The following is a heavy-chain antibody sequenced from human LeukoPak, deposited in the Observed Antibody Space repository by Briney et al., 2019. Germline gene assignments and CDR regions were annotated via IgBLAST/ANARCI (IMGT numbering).Heavy chain of an antibody. Sequence: GASVKLSCKASGYTFTGYYMHWVRQAPGQGLEWMGWINPNSGGTNYAQKFQGRVTMTRDTPISTAYMELSRLRSDDTAVYYCARDRGSGSYDWFDPWGQGTLVSVSS. V-gene: IGHV1-2*02. CDR2: INPNSGGT. CDR1: GYTFTGYY. D-gene: IGHD3-10*01. CDR3: ARDRGSGSYDWFDP. J-gene: IGHJ5*02.